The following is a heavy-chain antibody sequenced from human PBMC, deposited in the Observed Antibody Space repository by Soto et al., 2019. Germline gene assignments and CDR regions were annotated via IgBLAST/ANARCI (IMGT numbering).Heavy chain of an antibody. J-gene: IGHJ4*02. CDR2: IKQDGSEK. V-gene: IGHV3-7*01. D-gene: IGHD6-19*01. Sequence: GGSLRLSCAASGFTFSSYWMSWVRQAPGKGLEWVANIKQDGSEKYYVDSVKGRFTISRDNAKNSLYLQMNSLRAEDTAVYYCARRRSPSSGWYIFDYWGQGTLVTVSS. CDR1: GFTFSSYW. CDR3: ARRRSPSSGWYIFDY.